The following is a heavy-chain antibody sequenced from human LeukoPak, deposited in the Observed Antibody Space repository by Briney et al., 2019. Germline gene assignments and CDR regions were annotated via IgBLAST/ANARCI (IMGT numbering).Heavy chain of an antibody. CDR2: ISGSGGST. Sequence: PGGSLRLSCAASGFTFSSYAMSWVRQAPGKGLEWVSAISGSGGSTYYADSVKGRFTISRDNSKNTLYLQMNSLRAEDTAVYYCARDLGYYDFWSGFDYWGQGTLVTVSS. J-gene: IGHJ4*02. CDR1: GFTFSSYA. CDR3: ARDLGYYDFWSGFDY. V-gene: IGHV3-23*01. D-gene: IGHD3-3*01.